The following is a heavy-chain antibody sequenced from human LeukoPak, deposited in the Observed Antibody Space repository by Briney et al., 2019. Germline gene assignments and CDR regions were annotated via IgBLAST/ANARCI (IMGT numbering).Heavy chain of an antibody. CDR3: ARGPRLGAAAVYYYMDV. J-gene: IGHJ6*03. V-gene: IGHV3-66*02. CDR1: GFTVSSNY. Sequence: GGSLRLSCAASGFTVSSNYMSWVRRAPGKGLEWVSVIYSGGSTYYADSVKGRFTISRDNSKNTLYLQMNSLRAEDTAVYYCARGPRLGAAAVYYYMDVWGKGTTVTVSS. CDR2: IYSGGST. D-gene: IGHD6-13*01.